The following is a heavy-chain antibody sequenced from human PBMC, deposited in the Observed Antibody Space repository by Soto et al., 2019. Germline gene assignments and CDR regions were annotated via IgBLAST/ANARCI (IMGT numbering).Heavy chain of an antibody. D-gene: IGHD3-22*01. V-gene: IGHV3-23*01. Sequence: PGGSLRLSCAASGFTFSSYAMSWVRQAPGKGLEWVSAISGSGGSKYYADSVKGRFTISRDNSKNTLYLQMNSLRAEDTAVYYCAKDGFHPYYYDSSGYYYPHGYWGQGTLVTVSS. CDR3: AKDGFHPYYYDSSGYYYPHGY. CDR2: ISGSGGSK. CDR1: GFTFSSYA. J-gene: IGHJ4*02.